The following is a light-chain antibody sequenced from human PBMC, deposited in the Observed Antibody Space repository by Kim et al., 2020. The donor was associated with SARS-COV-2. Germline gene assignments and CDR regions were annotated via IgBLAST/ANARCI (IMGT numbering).Light chain of an antibody. V-gene: IGKV1-5*03. CDR3: QQYNDFWT. CDR2: KAS. J-gene: IGKJ1*01. CDR1: RDVVIW. Sequence: DIQMTQSPSTLSASVGETVTITCRASRDVVIWLAWFQQKPGKSPKLLIYKASYLATGVPSRFSGSGRGTDFTLTISDLQPDDFATYYCQQYNDFWTFGQGTKVDIK.